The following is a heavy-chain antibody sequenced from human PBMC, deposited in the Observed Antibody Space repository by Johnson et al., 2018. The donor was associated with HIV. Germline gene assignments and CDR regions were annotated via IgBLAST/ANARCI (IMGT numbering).Heavy chain of an antibody. V-gene: IGHV3-11*04. J-gene: IGHJ3*02. D-gene: IGHD2-8*02. Sequence: QVQLVESGGGLVQPGRSLRLSCAASGFTFSSNYMSWIRQAPGKGLEWISYISSSGSTIYYADSVKGRFTISRDNAKNSLYLQMNSLRAGDTAVYYCVRGGTAYWDRVSAFDIWGQGTMVTVSS. CDR1: GFTFSSNY. CDR3: VRGGTAYWDRVSAFDI. CDR2: ISSSGSTI.